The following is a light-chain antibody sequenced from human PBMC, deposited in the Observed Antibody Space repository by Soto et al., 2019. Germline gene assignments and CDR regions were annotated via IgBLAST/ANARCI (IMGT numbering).Light chain of an antibody. J-gene: IGKJ3*01. Sequence: EIVVTQSPSTLSVSPGERAIRSCRASQSVRTYLAWYQQKPGQAPRLLIYDASNRATGIPARFGGSGSGTDFTLTISSLQPEDFAVYYCQQRSNWPGTFGPGTKVDIK. CDR1: QSVRTY. CDR3: QQRSNWPGT. V-gene: IGKV3-11*01. CDR2: DAS.